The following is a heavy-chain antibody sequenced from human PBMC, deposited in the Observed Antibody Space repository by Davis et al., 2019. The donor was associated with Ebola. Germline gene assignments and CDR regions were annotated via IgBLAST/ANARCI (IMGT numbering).Heavy chain of an antibody. J-gene: IGHJ4*02. D-gene: IGHD2-15*01. CDR1: GFTFPSFA. CDR3: ASRYCSGGSCYSFGY. CDR2: VSKDGNIK. V-gene: IGHV3-30*07. Sequence: GESLKISCAASGFTFPSFAMHWVRQAPGKGLEWVAVVSKDGNIKFYADSVKGRFTISRDNSKNTLYLQMNSLRAEDTAVYYCASRYCSGGSCYSFGYWGQGTLVTVSS.